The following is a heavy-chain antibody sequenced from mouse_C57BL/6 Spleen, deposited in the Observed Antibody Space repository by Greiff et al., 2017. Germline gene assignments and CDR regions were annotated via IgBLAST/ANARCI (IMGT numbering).Heavy chain of an antibody. CDR1: VYTFTSYG. CDR2: IYPRSGNT. Sequence: QVQLQQSGAELSRPGASVKLSCKSSVYTFTSYGISWVKQRTGQGLAWIGEIYPRSGNTYYNEKFKCKATRTADKSSSTAYMELRSLTSEDSAVYFCARSSYDYDVHYYAMDYWGQGTSVTVSS. V-gene: IGHV1-81*01. D-gene: IGHD2-4*01. J-gene: IGHJ4*01. CDR3: ARSSYDYDVHYYAMDY.